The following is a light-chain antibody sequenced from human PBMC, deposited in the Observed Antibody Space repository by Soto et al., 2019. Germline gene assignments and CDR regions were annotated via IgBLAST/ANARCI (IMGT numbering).Light chain of an antibody. J-gene: IGKJ3*01. Sequence: DIQMTQSPSSLSASVGDRVTITCRASQGISNYLAWYQQKPGKVPKILFYSASTVQLGVPSRFSGSGPGTDFTLTISSVQPEDVATYYCQKHNSGPFTFGPGTKVDIK. V-gene: IGKV1-27*01. CDR1: QGISNY. CDR2: SAS. CDR3: QKHNSGPFT.